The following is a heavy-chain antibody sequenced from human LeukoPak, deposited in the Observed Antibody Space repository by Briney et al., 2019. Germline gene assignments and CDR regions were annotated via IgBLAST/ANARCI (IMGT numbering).Heavy chain of an antibody. J-gene: IGHJ6*03. V-gene: IGHV4-61*01. CDR2: IYYSGST. Sequence: PSETLSLTCTVSGGSISSSSYYWSWIRQPPGKGLEWIGYIYYSGSTNYNPSLKSRVTISVDTSKNQFSLKLSSVTAADTAVYYCARSYGDGYYYYMDVWGKGTTVTVSS. D-gene: IGHD4-17*01. CDR3: ARSYGDGYYYYMDV. CDR1: GGSISSSSYY.